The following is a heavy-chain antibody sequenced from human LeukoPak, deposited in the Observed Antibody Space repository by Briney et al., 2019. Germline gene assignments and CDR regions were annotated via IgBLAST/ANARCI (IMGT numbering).Heavy chain of an antibody. CDR3: ASPSYIFGVVIMNDAFDI. J-gene: IGHJ3*02. D-gene: IGHD3-3*01. CDR2: IYYSGST. CDR1: GGSFSGYF. Sequence: SETLSLTCAVYGGSFSGYFWSWIRQPPGKGLEWIGSIYYSGSTYYNPSLKSRVTISVDTSKNQFSLKLSSVTAADTAVYYCASPSYIFGVVIMNDAFDIWGQGTMVTVSS. V-gene: IGHV4-34*01.